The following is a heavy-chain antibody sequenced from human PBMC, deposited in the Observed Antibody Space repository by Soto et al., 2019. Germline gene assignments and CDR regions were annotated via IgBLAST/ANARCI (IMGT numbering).Heavy chain of an antibody. CDR2: MYWKSDI. Sequence: DVSLRLSCSVSGFSFDDNAMHWVRQAPEKGLEWVSGMYWKSDICYTDSVKGRFTISRDNGENSLYLQMNSLRDEDTAVYYCAKGYWYDGSAIFGFWGQGTLVTVSS. J-gene: IGHJ4*02. CDR1: GFSFDDNA. V-gene: IGHV3-9*01. CDR3: AKGYWYDGSAIFGF. D-gene: IGHD3-22*01.